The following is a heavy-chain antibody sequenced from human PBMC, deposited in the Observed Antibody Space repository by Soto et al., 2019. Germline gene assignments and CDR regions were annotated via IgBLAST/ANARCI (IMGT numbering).Heavy chain of an antibody. V-gene: IGHV3-30-3*01. Sequence: GGSLRLSCAASGFTFSSYAMHWVRQAPGKGLEWVAVISYDGSNKYYADSVKGRFTISRDNSKNTLYLQMNSLRAEDTAVYYCARGRDPYYFDYWGQGTSVTVSS. CDR1: GFTFSSYA. CDR2: ISYDGSNK. CDR3: ARGRDPYYFDY. J-gene: IGHJ4*02.